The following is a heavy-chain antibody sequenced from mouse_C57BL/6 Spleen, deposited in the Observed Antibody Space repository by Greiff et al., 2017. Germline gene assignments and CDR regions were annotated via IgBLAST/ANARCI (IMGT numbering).Heavy chain of an antibody. V-gene: IGHV1-53*01. CDR1: GYTFTSYW. CDR2: INPSNGGT. CDR3: AREGEGYAMDY. Sequence: VQLQQPGTELVKPGASVKLSCKASGYTFTSYWMHWVKQRTGQGLEWIGNINPSNGGTNYNEKFKSKATLTVEKSSSTAYMQLSSLTSEDSAVYYCAREGEGYAMDYWGQGTSVTVSS. J-gene: IGHJ4*01.